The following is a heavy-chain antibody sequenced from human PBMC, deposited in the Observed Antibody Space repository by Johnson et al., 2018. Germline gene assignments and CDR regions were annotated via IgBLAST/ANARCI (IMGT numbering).Heavy chain of an antibody. D-gene: IGHD2-21*02. CDR2: IYPGDSDT. CDR1: GYSFTSYW. CDR3: SRLMVTSSCDAFDG. J-gene: IGHJ3*01. Sequence: VQLVESGAEVKKPGESLKISCKGSGYSFTSYWIGWVRQMPGKGLEWMGIIYPGDSDTRYSPSFHGQVTISADKSISTAYLQWSSRKASGTAMYSCSRLMVTSSCDAFDGWGQGAMVTVSS. V-gene: IGHV5-51*01.